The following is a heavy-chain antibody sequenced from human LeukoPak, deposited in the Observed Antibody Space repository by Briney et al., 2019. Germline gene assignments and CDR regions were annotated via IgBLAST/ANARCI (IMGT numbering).Heavy chain of an antibody. J-gene: IGHJ6*03. CDR1: GFTFSSYG. CDR3: AKEPHVDTAMVRYYYYYMDV. D-gene: IGHD5-18*01. V-gene: IGHV3-23*01. CDR2: ISGSGGST. Sequence: PGGSLRLSCAASGFTFSSYGMSWVRQAPGKGLEWVSAISGSGGSTYYADSVKGRFTISRDNSKNTLYLQMNSLRAEDTAVYYCAKEPHVDTAMVRYYYYYMDVWGKGTTVTISS.